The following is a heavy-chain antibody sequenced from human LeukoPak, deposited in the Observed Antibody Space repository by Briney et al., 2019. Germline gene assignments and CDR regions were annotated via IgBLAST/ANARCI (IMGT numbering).Heavy chain of an antibody. V-gene: IGHV1-8*01. D-gene: IGHD3-10*01. CDR1: GYTFTSYD. CDR2: INPNSGNT. Sequence: ASVKVSCKASGYTFTSYDINWVRQATGQGLEWMGWINPNSGNTGYAQKFQGRVTMTRNTSISTAYMELSSLRSDDTALYYCAKDTGLLWFGESTYGMDVWGQGTTVTVSS. J-gene: IGHJ6*02. CDR3: AKDTGLLWFGESTYGMDV.